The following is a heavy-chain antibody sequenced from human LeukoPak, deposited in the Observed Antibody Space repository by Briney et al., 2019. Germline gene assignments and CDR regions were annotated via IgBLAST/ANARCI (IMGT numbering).Heavy chain of an antibody. CDR2: IIPILGIA. D-gene: IGHD6-19*01. CDR3: ARDLGQQWLFDY. J-gene: IGHJ4*02. CDR1: GGTFSSYA. V-gene: IGHV1-69*04. Sequence: ASVKVSCKASGGTFSSYAISWVRQAPGQGLEWMGRIIPILGIANYAQKYQGRVTITADKSTSTAYMELSSLRSEDTAVYYCARDLGQQWLFDYWGQGTLVTVSS.